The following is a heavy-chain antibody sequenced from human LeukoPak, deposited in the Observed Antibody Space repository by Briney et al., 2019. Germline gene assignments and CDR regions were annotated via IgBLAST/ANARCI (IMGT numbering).Heavy chain of an antibody. D-gene: IGHD2-15*01. V-gene: IGHV1-46*01. CDR1: GYTFTSYY. J-gene: IGHJ4*02. CDR2: INPSGGST. Sequence: ASVKVSCKASGYTFTSYYMHWVRQAPGQGLEWVGIINPSGGSTSYAQKFQGRVTMTRDTSTSTVYMELSSLRSEDTAVYYCARDPRPPDIVVVVASYYFDYWGQGTLVTVSS. CDR3: ARDPRPPDIVVVVASYYFDY.